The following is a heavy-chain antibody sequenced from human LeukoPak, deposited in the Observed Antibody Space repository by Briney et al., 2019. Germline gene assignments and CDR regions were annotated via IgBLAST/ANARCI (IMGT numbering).Heavy chain of an antibody. Sequence: GGSLRLSCAASGFIFRHYWTSWVRQAPGKGLEWVANMNQDGREKYYVDSVKGRFTISRDNAKNSLYLQMNSLRAEDTAVYYCARVVLGRDDAFDIWGQGTMVTVSS. CDR2: MNQDGREK. CDR3: ARVVLGRDDAFDI. V-gene: IGHV3-7*01. D-gene: IGHD7-27*01. J-gene: IGHJ3*02. CDR1: GFIFRHYW.